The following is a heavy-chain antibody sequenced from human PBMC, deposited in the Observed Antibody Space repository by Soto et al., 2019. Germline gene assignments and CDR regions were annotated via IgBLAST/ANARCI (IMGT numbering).Heavy chain of an antibody. CDR1: GFTFSSYS. Sequence: EVQLVESGGGLVQPGGFLRLSCAASGFTFSSYSMNWVRQAPGKGLEWLSYISSSSTTIYYADSMKGRFTISRDNAKNSLYLRMNSVRVEDTAVYCCACDQGVAPTTRTFDIWGQGTMVTVSS. CDR3: ACDQGVAPTTRTFDI. D-gene: IGHD2-15*01. J-gene: IGHJ3*02. V-gene: IGHV3-48*01. CDR2: ISSSSTTI.